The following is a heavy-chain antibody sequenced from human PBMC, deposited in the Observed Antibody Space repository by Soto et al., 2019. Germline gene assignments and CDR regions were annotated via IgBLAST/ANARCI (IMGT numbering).Heavy chain of an antibody. CDR3: ARGHHEWLRSYYYYYMDV. CDR1: GGSFSGYY. Sequence: SETLSLTCAVYGGSFSGYYWSWIRQPPGKGLEWIGEINHSGSTNYNPSLKSRVTISVDTSKNQFSLKLSSVTAADTAVYYCARGHHEWLRSYYYYYMDVWGKGTTVTVSS. V-gene: IGHV4-34*01. CDR2: INHSGST. J-gene: IGHJ6*03. D-gene: IGHD5-12*01.